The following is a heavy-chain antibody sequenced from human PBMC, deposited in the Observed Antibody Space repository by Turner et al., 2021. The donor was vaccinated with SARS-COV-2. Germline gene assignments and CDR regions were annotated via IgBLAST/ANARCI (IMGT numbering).Heavy chain of an antibody. J-gene: IGHJ6*02. D-gene: IGHD1-20*01. CDR3: ARRYNWNPDYGMDV. CDR1: GLTFRDYE. Sequence: EVQVVEYVGGLVQPGGSLIPPCAASGLTFRDYEFNWLRQAPGKGLEWLSYISGTGEVVYYSDSVEGRFTITRDNSNNSIHLQMNSLRDEDTAIYYCARRYNWNPDYGMDVWGQGTTVTVSS. CDR2: ISGTGEV. V-gene: IGHV3-48*03.